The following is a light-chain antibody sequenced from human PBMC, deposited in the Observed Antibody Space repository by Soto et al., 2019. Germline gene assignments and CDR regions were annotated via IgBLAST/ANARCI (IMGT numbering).Light chain of an antibody. J-gene: IGKJ1*01. CDR1: QSVSNSD. CDR3: QQHGTT. V-gene: IGKV3-20*01. CDR2: GTS. Sequence: EIVLTQSPGTLSLSPGERATLSRRASQSVSNSDLAWYQQKPGQAPRLLIYGTSTRATGIPDRFSGSGSGTDFTLTISRLELEDIAVYYCQQHGTTFGQGTKVQIK.